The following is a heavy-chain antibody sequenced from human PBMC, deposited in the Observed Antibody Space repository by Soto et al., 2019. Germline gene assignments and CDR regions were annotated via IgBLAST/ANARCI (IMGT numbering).Heavy chain of an antibody. Sequence: SETLSLTCAVYGGSFSGYYWSWIRQPPGKGLEWIGEINHSGSTNYNPSLKSRVTISVDTSKNQFSLKLSSVTAADTAVYYCARIVRCLDGSGSYYSPGMDVWGQGTTVTVSS. V-gene: IGHV4-34*01. CDR1: GGSFSGYY. D-gene: IGHD3-10*01. J-gene: IGHJ6*02. CDR2: INHSGST. CDR3: ARIVRCLDGSGSYYSPGMDV.